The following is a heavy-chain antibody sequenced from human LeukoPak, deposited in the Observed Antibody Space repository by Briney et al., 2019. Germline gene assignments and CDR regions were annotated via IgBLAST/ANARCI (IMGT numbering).Heavy chain of an antibody. Sequence: SETLSLTCTVSGGSISSYYWSWIRQPPGKGLEWIGYIYYSGSTNYNPSLKSRVTISVDTSKNQFSLKLSSVTAADTAVYYCARLCPPGWFDPWGQGTLVTVSS. J-gene: IGHJ5*02. V-gene: IGHV4-59*01. CDR1: GGSISSYY. CDR3: ARLCPPGWFDP. CDR2: IYYSGST.